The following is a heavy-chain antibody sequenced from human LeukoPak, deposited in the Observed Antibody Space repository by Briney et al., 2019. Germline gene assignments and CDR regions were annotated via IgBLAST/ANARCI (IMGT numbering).Heavy chain of an antibody. D-gene: IGHD1-26*01. J-gene: IGHJ4*02. CDR2: ISSSSNYI. V-gene: IGHV3-21*01. CDR3: ARDRPGGSYLDFDY. Sequence: GGSLRLSCAASGFTFSSYTMNWVRQAPGKGLEWVSSISSSSNYIYYADSVKGRFTISRDNSRNTLYLQMNSLRAEDTAVYYCARDRPGGSYLDFDYWGQGTLVTVSS. CDR1: GFTFSSYT.